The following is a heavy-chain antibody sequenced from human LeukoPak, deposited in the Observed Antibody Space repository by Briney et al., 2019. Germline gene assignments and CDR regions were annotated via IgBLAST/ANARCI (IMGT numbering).Heavy chain of an antibody. D-gene: IGHD6-6*01. CDR1: GYRFTSYW. Sequence: GESLKISRKGPGYRFTSYWIGWVRQVPGKGLGWIGIIYPGDSDTRYSPSFQGQVTISADKSISTAYLQWSSLKASDTAMYYCARQQLGNYYFDYWGQRTLVTVSS. CDR3: ARQQLGNYYFDY. J-gene: IGHJ4*02. V-gene: IGHV5-51*01. CDR2: IYPGDSDT.